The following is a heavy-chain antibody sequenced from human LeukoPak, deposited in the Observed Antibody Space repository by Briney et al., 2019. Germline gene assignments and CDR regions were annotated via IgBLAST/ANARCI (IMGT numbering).Heavy chain of an antibody. Sequence: ASVKVSCKASGYTFTGYYMHWVRQAPGQGLEWMGWINPNSGGTNYAQKFQGRVTMTRDTSISTAYMELSRLRSDDTAVYYCARDPGDSGYLYYFDYWGQGTLVTVSS. CDR1: GYTFTGYY. V-gene: IGHV1-2*02. CDR2: INPNSGGT. J-gene: IGHJ4*02. D-gene: IGHD5-12*01. CDR3: ARDPGDSGYLYYFDY.